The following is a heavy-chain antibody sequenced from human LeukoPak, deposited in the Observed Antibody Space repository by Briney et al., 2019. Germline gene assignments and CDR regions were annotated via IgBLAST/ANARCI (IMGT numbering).Heavy chain of an antibody. Sequence: GGSLRLSCAASGFTFSSYAVSWVRQAPGKGLEWVSAISGSGGSTYSADSVKGRFTISRDNSKNTLYLQMNSLRVEDTAVYYCAKSFSGYSYDYWGQGTLVTVSS. CDR1: GFTFSSYA. CDR3: AKSFSGYSYDY. CDR2: ISGSGGST. D-gene: IGHD5-18*01. J-gene: IGHJ4*02. V-gene: IGHV3-23*01.